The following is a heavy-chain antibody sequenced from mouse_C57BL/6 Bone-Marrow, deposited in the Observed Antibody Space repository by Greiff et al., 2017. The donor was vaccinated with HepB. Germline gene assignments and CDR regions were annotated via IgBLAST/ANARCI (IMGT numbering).Heavy chain of an antibody. CDR3: AREGVTTYYFDY. D-gene: IGHD2-2*01. CDR1: GFTFSSYA. CDR2: ISDGGSYT. Sequence: EVQVVESGGGLVKPGGSLKLSCAASGFTFSSYAMSWVRQTPEKRLEWVATISDGGSYTYYPDNVKGRFTISRDNAKNNLYLQMSHLKSEDTAMYYCAREGVTTYYFDYWGQGTTLTVSS. J-gene: IGHJ2*01. V-gene: IGHV5-4*01.